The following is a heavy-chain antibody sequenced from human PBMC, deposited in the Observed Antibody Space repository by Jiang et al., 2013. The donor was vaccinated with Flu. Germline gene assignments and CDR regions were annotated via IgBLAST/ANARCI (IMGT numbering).Heavy chain of an antibody. CDR3: ARMTTVTTGGPYYYYYYGMDV. J-gene: IGHJ6*04. D-gene: IGHD4-17*01. V-gene: IGHV2-70*11. CDR1: GFSLSTSGMC. CDR2: IDWDDDK. Sequence: KPTQTLTLTCTFSGFSLSTSGMCVSWIRQPPGKALEWLARIDWDDDKYYSTSLKTRLTISKDTSKNQVVLTMTNMDPVDTATYYCARMTTVTTGGPYYYYYYGMDVWGKGTTVTVSS.